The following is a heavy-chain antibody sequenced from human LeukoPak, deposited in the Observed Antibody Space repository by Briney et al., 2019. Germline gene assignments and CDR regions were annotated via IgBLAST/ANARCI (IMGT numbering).Heavy chain of an antibody. CDR3: ASSTYCSGGSCYEYFQH. V-gene: IGHV1-46*01. CDR1: GYTFTSYY. CDR2: INPSGGST. D-gene: IGHD2-15*01. Sequence: ASVKVSCKASGYTFTSYYMHWVRQAPGQGLEWMGIINPSGGSTSYAQKFQGRVTMTRDMSTNTVYMELSSLRSEDTAVYYCASSTYCSGGSCYEYFQHWGQGTLVTVSS. J-gene: IGHJ1*01.